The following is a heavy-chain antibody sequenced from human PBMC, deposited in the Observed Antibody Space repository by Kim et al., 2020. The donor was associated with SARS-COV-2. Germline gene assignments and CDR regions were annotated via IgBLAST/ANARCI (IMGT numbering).Heavy chain of an antibody. V-gene: IGHV3-23*01. CDR1: GFPFSTYA. CDR3: ARILRYFEAGTEYYFDY. CDR2: IGSSGDTT. D-gene: IGHD3-9*01. Sequence: GGSLRLSCAASGFPFSTYALSWVRQAAGKGLEWVSAIGSSGDTTYHADSVKGRFTVSRDNSKDTLYLQMNSLRAEDTAVYYCARILRYFEAGTEYYFDYWGQGTLVTVSS. J-gene: IGHJ4*02.